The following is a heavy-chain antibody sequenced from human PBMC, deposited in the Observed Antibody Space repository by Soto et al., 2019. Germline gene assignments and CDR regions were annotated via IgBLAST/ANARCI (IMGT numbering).Heavy chain of an antibody. V-gene: IGHV1-18*01. CDR3: GRDGGGGSYYFIRY. CDR1: GYTFTTYA. Sequence: QVQLVQSGGEVKKPGASMKVSCKTSGYTFTTYAISWVRQAPGQGLEWMGWISGNNGDTEYAQKFQGRVTVTPDTSTTTAYMELRGLTSCATAVYYCGRDGGGGSYYFIRYWGQGTLVTVSS. D-gene: IGHD1-26*01. J-gene: IGHJ4*02. CDR2: ISGNNGDT.